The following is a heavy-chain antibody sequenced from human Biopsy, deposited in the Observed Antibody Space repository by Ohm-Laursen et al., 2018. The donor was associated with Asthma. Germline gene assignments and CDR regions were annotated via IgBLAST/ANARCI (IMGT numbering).Heavy chain of an antibody. CDR3: ARGREGSGSYFTSHWFDP. Sequence: RSLRLSCTASGFSFSSYGMHWVRQAPGKGLEWVTLIWYDGSKKYYSESVKGRFTIARDNSKNTLYLQMNSLRVEDTAVYYCARGREGSGSYFTSHWFDPWGQGTLVTVSS. CDR1: GFSFSSYG. J-gene: IGHJ5*02. V-gene: IGHV3-33*08. CDR2: IWYDGSKK. D-gene: IGHD3-10*01.